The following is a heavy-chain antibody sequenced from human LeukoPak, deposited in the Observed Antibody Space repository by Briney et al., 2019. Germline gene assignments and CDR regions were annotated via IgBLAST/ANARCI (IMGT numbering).Heavy chain of an antibody. CDR1: GFTVSSNY. J-gene: IGHJ5*02. CDR3: ARDIGLSSGYGS. Sequence: GGSLRLSCAASGFTVSSNYMSWVRQAPGKGLEWVSVIYSGGSTYYADSVKGRFTISRDNSKNTVYLQMNSLRAEDTAVYYCARDIGLSSGYGSWGQGTLVTVSS. V-gene: IGHV3-53*01. CDR2: IYSGGST. D-gene: IGHD3-22*01.